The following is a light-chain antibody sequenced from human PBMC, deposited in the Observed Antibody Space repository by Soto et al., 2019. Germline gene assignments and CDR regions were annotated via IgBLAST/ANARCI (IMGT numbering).Light chain of an antibody. CDR1: SSDVGGYNY. Sequence: QSALTQPPSASGSPGQSVAISCTGTSSDVGGYNYVSSYQQHPGKAPKLMIYEVNKRPSGVPDRFSGSKSGNTASLPVSGLQAEDEADYYCSSYAGSSNVFGTGTKVTAL. V-gene: IGLV2-8*01. CDR3: SSYAGSSNV. J-gene: IGLJ1*01. CDR2: EVN.